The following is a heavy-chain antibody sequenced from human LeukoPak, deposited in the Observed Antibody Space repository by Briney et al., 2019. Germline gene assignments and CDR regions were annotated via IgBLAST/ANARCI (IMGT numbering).Heavy chain of an antibody. J-gene: IGHJ4*02. V-gene: IGHV4-31*03. CDR2: IYYSGST. Sequence: SETLSLTCTVSGGSISSGGYYWSWIRQHPGKGLEWIGYIYYSGSTYYNPSLKSRVTISVDTSKNQFSLKLSSVTAADTAVYYCARDGTSTDDYWGQGTLVTVSS. D-gene: IGHD2-2*01. CDR1: GGSISSGGYY. CDR3: ARDGTSTDDY.